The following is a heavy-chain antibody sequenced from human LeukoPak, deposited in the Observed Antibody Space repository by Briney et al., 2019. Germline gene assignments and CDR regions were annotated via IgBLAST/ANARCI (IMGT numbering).Heavy chain of an antibody. CDR1: GGSFSGYY. J-gene: IGHJ4*02. Sequence: PSETLSLTCAVYGGSFSGYYWSWTRQPPGKGLEWIGEINHSGSTNYNPSLKSRVTISVDTSKNQFSLKLGSVTAADTAVYYCARRSSFPLATFDYWGQGTLVTVSS. CDR3: ARRSSFPLATFDY. CDR2: INHSGST. V-gene: IGHV4-34*01. D-gene: IGHD5-12*01.